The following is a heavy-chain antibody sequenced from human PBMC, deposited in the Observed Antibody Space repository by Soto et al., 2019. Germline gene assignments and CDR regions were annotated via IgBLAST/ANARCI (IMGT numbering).Heavy chain of an antibody. CDR2: IYYSGST. V-gene: IGHV4-59*01. CDR1: GGSISSYY. Sequence: SETLSLTCTVSGGSISSYYWSWIRQPPGKGLEWIGYIYYSGSTNYNPSLKSRVTISVDTSKNQFSLKLSSVTAADTAVYYCASQPYGDYGQLDYWGQGTLVTVSS. CDR3: ASQPYGDYGQLDY. J-gene: IGHJ4*02. D-gene: IGHD4-17*01.